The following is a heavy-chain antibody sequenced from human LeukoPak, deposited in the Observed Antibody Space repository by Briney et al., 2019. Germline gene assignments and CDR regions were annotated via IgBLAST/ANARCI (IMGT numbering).Heavy chain of an antibody. CDR3: ARVSMVRGVSY. CDR2: INHSGST. D-gene: IGHD3-10*01. Sequence: SETLSLTCTVSGYSISSGYYWGWIRQPPGKGLEWIGEINHSGSTNYNPSLKSRVTISVDTSKNQFSLKLSSVTAADTAVYYCARVSMVRGVSYWGQGTLVTVSS. J-gene: IGHJ4*02. V-gene: IGHV4-38-2*02. CDR1: GYSISSGYY.